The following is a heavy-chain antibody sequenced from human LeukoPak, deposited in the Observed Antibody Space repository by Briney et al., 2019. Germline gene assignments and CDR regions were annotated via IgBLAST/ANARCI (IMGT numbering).Heavy chain of an antibody. CDR3: ARDLDYYDSSGYRFSDY. V-gene: IGHV3-66*01. Sequence: GGSLRLSCAASGFTVSSNYMSWVRQAPGKGLEWVSVIYSGGSTYYADSVRGRFTISRDNSKNTLYLQMNSLRAEDTAVYYCARDLDYYDSSGYRFSDYWGQGTLVTVSS. CDR2: IYSGGST. J-gene: IGHJ4*02. CDR1: GFTVSSNY. D-gene: IGHD3-22*01.